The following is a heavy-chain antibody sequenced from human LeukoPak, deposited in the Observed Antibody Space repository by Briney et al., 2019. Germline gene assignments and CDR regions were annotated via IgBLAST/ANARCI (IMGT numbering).Heavy chain of an antibody. V-gene: IGHV4-38-2*02. CDR2: IYHGGST. CDR3: ARTMVAAYYYYYMDV. CDR1: GYSISSGYY. Sequence: SETLSLTCTVSGYSISSGYYWGWIRQPPGKGLEWIGSIYHGGSTYYNPSLKSRVTLSVDTSKNQFSLNLSSVTAADTAVYYCARTMVAAYYYYYMDVWGKGTTVTVSS. J-gene: IGHJ6*03. D-gene: IGHD2-15*01.